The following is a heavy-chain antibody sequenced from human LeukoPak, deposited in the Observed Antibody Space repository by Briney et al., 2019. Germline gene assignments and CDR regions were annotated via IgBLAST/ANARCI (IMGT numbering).Heavy chain of an antibody. CDR2: IYYSGST. CDR3: ARFYYDSRGYWYYFDY. V-gene: IGHV4-61*01. Sequence: ASETLSLTCTVSGGSVSSGSYYWSWIRQPPGKGLEWIGYIYYSGSTNYNPSLKSRVTISVDTSKNQFSLKLSSVTAADTAVYYCARFYYDSRGYWYYFDYWGQGTLVTVSS. D-gene: IGHD3-22*01. J-gene: IGHJ4*02. CDR1: GGSVSSGSYY.